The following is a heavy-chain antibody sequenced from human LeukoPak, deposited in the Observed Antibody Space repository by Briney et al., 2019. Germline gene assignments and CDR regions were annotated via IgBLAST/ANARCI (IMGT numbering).Heavy chain of an antibody. Sequence: GGSLRLSCAASGFTFSSYGMSWVRQAPGKGLEWVSAISGSGGSTYYADSVKGRFTISRDNSKNTLYLQMNSLRVEDTAVYYCARDPLELPFEFYEFGWFDPWGQGTLVTVSS. V-gene: IGHV3-23*01. J-gene: IGHJ5*02. CDR2: ISGSGGST. D-gene: IGHD1-7*01. CDR3: ARDPLELPFEFYEFGWFDP. CDR1: GFTFSSYG.